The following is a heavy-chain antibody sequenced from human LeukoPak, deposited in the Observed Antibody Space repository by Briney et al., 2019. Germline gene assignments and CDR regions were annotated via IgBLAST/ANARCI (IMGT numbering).Heavy chain of an antibody. CDR2: IYYSGST. V-gene: IGHV4-59*01. Sequence: PSETLSLTCTVSDGSISSYYWSWIRQPPGKGLEWIGYIYYSGSTNYNPSLKSRVTISVDTSKNQFSLKLSSVTAADTAVYYCARGRGSSYDYWGQGTLVTVSS. CDR1: DGSISSYY. CDR3: ARGRGSSYDY. J-gene: IGHJ4*02. D-gene: IGHD6-6*01.